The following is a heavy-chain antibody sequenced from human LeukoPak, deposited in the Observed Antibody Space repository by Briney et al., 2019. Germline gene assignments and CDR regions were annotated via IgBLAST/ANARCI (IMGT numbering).Heavy chain of an antibody. CDR1: GFTFSSYS. Sequence: GGSLRLSCAASGFTFSSYSMNWVRQAPGKGLEWVSYISSSSSTIYYADSVKGRFTISRDNAKNSLYLQMNSLRAEDTAVYYCARVEGRAIFGVVHESDYYYYYMDVWGKGTTVTVSS. CDR3: ARVEGRAIFGVVHESDYYYYYMDV. CDR2: ISSSSSTI. V-gene: IGHV3-48*01. D-gene: IGHD3-3*01. J-gene: IGHJ6*03.